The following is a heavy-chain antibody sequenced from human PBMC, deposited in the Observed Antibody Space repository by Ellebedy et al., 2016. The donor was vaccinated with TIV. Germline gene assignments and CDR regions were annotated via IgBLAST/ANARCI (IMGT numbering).Heavy chain of an antibody. J-gene: IGHJ4*02. CDR3: AREGYYGSGTYTPCLGY. CDR2: INSDGSST. D-gene: IGHD3-10*01. Sequence: GGSLRLXCAASGFTFSSYWMHWVRQAPGKGLVWVSRINSDGSSTSYADSVKGRFTISRDNAKNTLYLQMNSLRAEDTAVYYCAREGYYGSGTYTPCLGYWGQGTLVTVSS. CDR1: GFTFSSYW. V-gene: IGHV3-74*01.